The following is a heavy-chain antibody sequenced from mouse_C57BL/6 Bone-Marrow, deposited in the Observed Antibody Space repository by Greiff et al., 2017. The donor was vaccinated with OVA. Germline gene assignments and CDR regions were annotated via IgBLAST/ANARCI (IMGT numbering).Heavy chain of an antibody. CDR1: GYTFTDYY. Sequence: VQLQQSGPELVKPGASVKISCKASGYTFTDYYMNWVKQSHGKSLEWIGDINPNNGGTSYNQKFKGKATLTVDKSSSTAYMELRSLTSEDSAVYYYARELWLLYWYFDVWGTGTTVTVSS. J-gene: IGHJ1*03. D-gene: IGHD2-2*01. V-gene: IGHV1-26*01. CDR3: ARELWLLYWYFDV. CDR2: INPNNGGT.